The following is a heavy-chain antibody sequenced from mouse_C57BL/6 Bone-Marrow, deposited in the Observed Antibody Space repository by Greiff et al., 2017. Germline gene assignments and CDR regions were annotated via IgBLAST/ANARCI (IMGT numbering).Heavy chain of an antibody. CDR2: ISDGGSYT. CDR1: GFTFSSYA. J-gene: IGHJ2*01. V-gene: IGHV5-4*01. CDR3: ARDGDYYGSSYDYFDY. D-gene: IGHD1-1*01. Sequence: DVKLVESGGGLVKPGGSLKLSCAASGFTFSSYAMSWVRQTPEKRLEWVATISDGGSYTYYPDNVKGRFTISRDNAKNNLYLQMSHLKSEDTAMYYCARDGDYYGSSYDYFDYWGQGTTLTVSS.